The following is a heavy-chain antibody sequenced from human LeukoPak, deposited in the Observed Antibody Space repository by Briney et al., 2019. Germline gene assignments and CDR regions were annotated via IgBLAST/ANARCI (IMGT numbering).Heavy chain of an antibody. CDR1: GGSISSSSYY. V-gene: IGHV4-39*07. Sequence: SETLSLTCTVSGGSISSSSYYWGWIRQPPGKGLEWIGSIYYSGSTYYNPSLKSRVTISVDTSKNQFSLKLSSVTAADTAVYYCARDLMAVAARGWFDPWGQGTLVTVSS. CDR2: IYYSGST. CDR3: ARDLMAVAARGWFDP. J-gene: IGHJ5*02. D-gene: IGHD6-19*01.